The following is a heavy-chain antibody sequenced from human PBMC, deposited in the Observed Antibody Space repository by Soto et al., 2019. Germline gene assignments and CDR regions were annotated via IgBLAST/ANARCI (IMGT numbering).Heavy chain of an antibody. V-gene: IGHV4-31*03. D-gene: IGHD6-6*01. Sequence: SETLSLTCTVSSGSISSGGYYWSWIRQHPGKGLEWIGYIYYSGSTYYNPSLKSRVTISVDTSENQFSLKLSSVTAADTAVYYCARAERVYQLLDPWGQGTLVTVSS. CDR3: ARAERVYQLLDP. J-gene: IGHJ5*02. CDR2: IYYSGST. CDR1: SGSISSGGYY.